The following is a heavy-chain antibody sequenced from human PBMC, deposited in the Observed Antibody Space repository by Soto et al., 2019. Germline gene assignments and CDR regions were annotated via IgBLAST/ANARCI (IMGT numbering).Heavy chain of an antibody. Sequence: ASVKVSCKASGYTFTGYYMHWVRQAPGQGLEWMGWINPNSGGTNYAQKFQGWVTMTRDTSISTAYMELSRLRSDDTAVYYCARGGSGWYPADYYYYYMDVWGKGTTVTVSS. D-gene: IGHD6-19*01. CDR3: ARGGSGWYPADYYYYYMDV. CDR2: INPNSGGT. J-gene: IGHJ6*03. V-gene: IGHV1-2*04. CDR1: GYTFTGYY.